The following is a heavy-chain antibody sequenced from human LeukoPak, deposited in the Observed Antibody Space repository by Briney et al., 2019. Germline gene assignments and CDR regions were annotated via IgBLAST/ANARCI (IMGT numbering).Heavy chain of an antibody. CDR2: ISSSSSYV. CDR1: GFTFSNYE. D-gene: IGHD4-17*01. V-gene: IGHV3-21*01. CDR3: ARRRTTVTTSLDY. Sequence: GGSLRLSCAASGFTFSNYEMNWVRQAPGKGLQWVSSISSSSSYVSYADSVKGRFTISRDNAKNSLYLQMNSLRAEDTAVYYCARRRTTVTTSLDYWGQGTLVTVSS. J-gene: IGHJ4*02.